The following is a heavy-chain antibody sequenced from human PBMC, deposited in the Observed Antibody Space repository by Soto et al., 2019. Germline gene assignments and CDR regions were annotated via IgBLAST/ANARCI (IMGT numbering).Heavy chain of an antibody. Sequence: QVQLQESGPGLVKPSETLSLTCTVSGGSVSSGSYSWSWMRQPPGKGLEWIGYIYHSGTTNYNPAVKSRVTISVDTSKTQFSLKLSSVTAADTAVYYCARGGGSYYIAYWGQGTLVTVSS. J-gene: IGHJ4*02. CDR2: IYHSGTT. D-gene: IGHD1-26*01. CDR1: GGSVSSGSYS. CDR3: ARGGGSYYIAY. V-gene: IGHV4-61*01.